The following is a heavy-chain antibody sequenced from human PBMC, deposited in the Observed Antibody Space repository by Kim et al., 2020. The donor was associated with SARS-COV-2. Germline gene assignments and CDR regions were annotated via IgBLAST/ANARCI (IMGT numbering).Heavy chain of an antibody. D-gene: IGHD2-2*01. Sequence: GGSLRLSCAASGFTFSDHGMHWVRQAPGKGLEWVALISYHGNNKYYADSMKGRFTISRDIYKNTLYLQMNSLRVEDTAVYYCARDPPSVGTAAAFYFDHWGQGTLVTVSS. CDR2: ISYHGNNK. CDR3: ARDPPSVGTAAAFYFDH. CDR1: GFTFSDHG. V-gene: IGHV3-30*03. J-gene: IGHJ4*01.